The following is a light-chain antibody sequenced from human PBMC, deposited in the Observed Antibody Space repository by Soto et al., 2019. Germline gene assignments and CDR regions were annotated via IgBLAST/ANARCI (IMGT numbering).Light chain of an antibody. Sequence: DIPMTQSPSSLSASVEDRGIITCRASQSISNHLNWYQQKPGKAPKLLIFAASSLQSGVPSRFSGSGSGTDFTLTIDSLQPEDFATYYCQQSYNSPFNFGPGTKVDIK. J-gene: IGKJ3*01. CDR3: QQSYNSPFN. V-gene: IGKV1-39*01. CDR1: QSISNH. CDR2: AAS.